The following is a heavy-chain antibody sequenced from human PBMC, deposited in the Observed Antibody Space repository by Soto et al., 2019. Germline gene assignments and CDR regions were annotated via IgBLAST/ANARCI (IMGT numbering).Heavy chain of an antibody. CDR3: ARRPWGHYYMDV. D-gene: IGHD3-16*01. CDR1: GGSISSYY. J-gene: IGHJ6*03. V-gene: IGHV4-59*08. Sequence: SETLSLTCTVSGGSISSYYWSWIRQPPGKGLEWIGYIYYSGSTNYNPSLKSRVTISVDTSKNQFSLKLSSVTAADTAVYYCARRPWGHYYMDVWGKGTTVTVSS. CDR2: IYYSGST.